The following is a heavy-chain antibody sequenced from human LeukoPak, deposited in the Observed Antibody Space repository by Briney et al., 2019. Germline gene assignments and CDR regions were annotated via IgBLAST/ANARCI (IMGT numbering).Heavy chain of an antibody. CDR3: ARRAAGKPFDI. Sequence: GGSLRLSCAASGFTFSSYAMNCVRQAPGKGLEWVSYISSSSSTIYYADSVKGRFTISRDNAKNSLYLQMNGLRDDDTAVYYCARRAAGKPFDIWGQGTVVTVS. J-gene: IGHJ3*02. CDR1: GFTFSSYA. CDR2: ISSSSSTI. V-gene: IGHV3-48*02. D-gene: IGHD2-15*01.